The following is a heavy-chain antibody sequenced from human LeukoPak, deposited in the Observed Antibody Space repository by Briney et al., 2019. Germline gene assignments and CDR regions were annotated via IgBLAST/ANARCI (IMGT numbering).Heavy chain of an antibody. Sequence: GGSLRLSCAASGFTFDDYGMSWVRQAPGKGLEWVSGINWNGGSTGYADSVKGRFTISRDNAKNSLYLQMNSLRAEDTALYYCARGVYNGDYADVVDYWGQGTLVTVSS. CDR3: ARGVYNGDYADVVDY. CDR2: INWNGGST. CDR1: GFTFDDYG. V-gene: IGHV3-20*04. D-gene: IGHD4-17*01. J-gene: IGHJ4*02.